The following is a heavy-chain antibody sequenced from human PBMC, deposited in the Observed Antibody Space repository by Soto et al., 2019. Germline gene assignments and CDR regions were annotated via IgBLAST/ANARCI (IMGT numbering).Heavy chain of an antibody. CDR1: GGTFSSYA. CDR2: IIPIFGIA. CDR3: ARDQYCSCGSCYSGYYYYYMDV. D-gene: IGHD2-15*01. Sequence: SVKVSCKASGGTFSSYAISWVRQAPGQGLEWMGGIIPIFGIANYAQKFQGRVTITADKSTSTAYMELSSLRSEDTAVYYCARDQYCSCGSCYSGYYYYYMDVWGKGTTVTVSS. V-gene: IGHV1-69*10. J-gene: IGHJ6*03.